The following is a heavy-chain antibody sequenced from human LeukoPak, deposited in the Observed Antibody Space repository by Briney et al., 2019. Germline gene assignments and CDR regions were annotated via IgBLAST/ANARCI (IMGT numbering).Heavy chain of an antibody. J-gene: IGHJ4*02. CDR2: MNTDGSSI. Sequence: GGSLRLSCAASGFTFSSHWMHWVRQAPGKGLVWVSRMNTDGSSINYADSVKGRFTISRDNAKNTLYLQMYSLRAEDTAVYYCARGGEGYNGPGFNWGQGTLVTVSS. CDR3: ARGGEGYNGPGFN. V-gene: IGHV3-74*01. CDR1: GFTFSSHW. D-gene: IGHD5-12*01.